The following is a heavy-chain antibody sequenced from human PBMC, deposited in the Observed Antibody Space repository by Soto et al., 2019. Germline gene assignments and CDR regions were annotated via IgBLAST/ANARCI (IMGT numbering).Heavy chain of an antibody. D-gene: IGHD1-26*01. CDR1: GGTFSGNA. J-gene: IGHJ4*02. Sequence: QMQLVQSGTEVKKPGSSVRVSCKASGGTFSGNAITWVRQAPGQGLEWMGGIIPVFHRPKYAHKLQDRLTIAADASTTTAYMELSSLRPEDTALYYCARDESSGGYWGPLEYWGQGTLVAVSS. CDR3: ARDESSGGYWGPLEY. CDR2: IIPVFHRP. V-gene: IGHV1-69*01.